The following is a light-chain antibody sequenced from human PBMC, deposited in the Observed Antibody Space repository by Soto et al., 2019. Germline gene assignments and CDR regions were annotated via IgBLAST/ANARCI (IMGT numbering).Light chain of an antibody. CDR1: SSDVGGHSY. CDR3: SSYTSGSTTFV. J-gene: IGLJ1*01. Sequence: QAVVTQPASVSGSPGQSITISCTGTSSDVGGHSYVSWYKQHPGKAPKLLIYEVSNRPSGVSNRFSGSKSANTASLTISRLQAEDEADYHCSSYTSGSTTFVFGTGTKLTVL. CDR2: EVS. V-gene: IGLV2-14*01.